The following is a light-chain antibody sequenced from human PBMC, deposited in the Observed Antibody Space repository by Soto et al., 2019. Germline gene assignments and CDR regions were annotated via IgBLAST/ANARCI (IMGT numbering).Light chain of an antibody. J-gene: IGLJ1*01. V-gene: IGLV2-14*01. CDR1: SSDVGGYNY. CDR3: TSYTTKSTGV. Sequence: QSALTQPASVSGSPGQSITISCTGTSSDVGGYNYVSWYQQHPGKAPKLIIYEVSNRPSGVSNRFSGSKSGNTASLTISGLQAEDEADYYCTSYTTKSTGVFGTGSNHTVL. CDR2: EVS.